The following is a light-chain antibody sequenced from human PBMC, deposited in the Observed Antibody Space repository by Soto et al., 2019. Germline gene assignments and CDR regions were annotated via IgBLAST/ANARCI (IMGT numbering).Light chain of an antibody. V-gene: IGLV2-11*01. CDR3: FSYTASDMWV. CDR2: AVS. J-gene: IGLJ3*02. Sequence: QSVLTQPRSVSGSPGQSVTISCTGTNSDVGAYTFVSWYQQLPGKAPKLIISAVSYRPSGVPDRFSGPKSGNTASLTISGLQAEDEADYYCFSYTASDMWVFGGGTKLTVL. CDR1: NSDVGAYTF.